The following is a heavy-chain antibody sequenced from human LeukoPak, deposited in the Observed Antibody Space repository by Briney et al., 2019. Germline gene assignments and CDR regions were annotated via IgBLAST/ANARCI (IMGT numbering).Heavy chain of an antibody. CDR2: INHSXXT. J-gene: IGHJ4*02. CDR3: AMEGTEYSSSSGLKY. Sequence: SETLSLTCAVYGGSFSGYYWXXIRQPPGXXXXXXXXINHSXXTNYNPSLKSRVTISVDTSKNQFSLKLSSVTAADTAVYYCAMEGTEYSSSSGLKYWGQGTLVTVSS. D-gene: IGHD6-6*01. CDR1: GGSFSGYY. V-gene: IGHV4-34*01.